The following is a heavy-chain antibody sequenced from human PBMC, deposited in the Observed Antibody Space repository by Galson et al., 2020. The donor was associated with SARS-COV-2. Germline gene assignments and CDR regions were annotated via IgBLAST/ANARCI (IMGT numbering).Heavy chain of an antibody. CDR2: ISYDGSNK. V-gene: IGHV3-30-3*01. J-gene: IGHJ5*02. CDR3: ARDLTESVLLWFGELPVPGGFDP. Sequence: GESLKISCAASGFTFSSYAMHWVRQAPGKGLEWVAVISYDGSNKYYADSVKGRFTISRDNSKNTLYLQMNSLRAEDTGVYYCARDLTESVLLWFGELPVPGGFDPWGQGTLVTVSS. D-gene: IGHD3-10*01. CDR1: GFTFSSYA.